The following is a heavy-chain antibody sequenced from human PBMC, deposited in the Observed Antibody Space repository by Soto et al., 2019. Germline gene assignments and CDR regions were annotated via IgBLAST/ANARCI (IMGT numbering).Heavy chain of an antibody. CDR3: ARDDHIVVVPTSLGAMDV. D-gene: IGHD2-2*01. V-gene: IGHV4-39*07. Sequence: SETLSLTCTVSGGSISSGYYYWSWIRQPPGKGLEWIGEIYHSGSTNYNPSLKSRVTISLDKSKNQFSLKLTSVTAADSAVYYCARDDHIVVVPTSLGAMDVWGQGTTVTVSS. CDR2: IYHSGST. J-gene: IGHJ6*02. CDR1: GGSISSGYYY.